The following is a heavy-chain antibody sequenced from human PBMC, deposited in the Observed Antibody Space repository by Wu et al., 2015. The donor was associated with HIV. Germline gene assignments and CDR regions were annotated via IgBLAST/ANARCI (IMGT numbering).Heavy chain of an antibody. CDR1: GYDFSGSY. CDR3: ARSHKWLQLRYAGNFDY. CDR2: INPDIGGT. Sequence: QVQLVQSGAEVKKPGASVKVSRKASGYDFSGSYIHWVRQAPGQGLEWMGWINPDIGGTKYEEKFQGRVTMTRDMSSSTVYVELKRLTSEDTAMYFCARSHKWLQLRYAGNFDYWGQGT. V-gene: IGHV1-2*02. D-gene: IGHD5-12*01. J-gene: IGHJ4*02.